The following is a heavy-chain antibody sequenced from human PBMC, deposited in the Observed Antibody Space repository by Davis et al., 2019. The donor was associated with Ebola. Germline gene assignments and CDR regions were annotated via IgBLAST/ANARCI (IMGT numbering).Heavy chain of an antibody. V-gene: IGHV5-51*01. J-gene: IGHJ4*02. CDR3: ARHFLDGTAGDY. CDR2: IYPGDSDT. D-gene: IGHD1-26*01. Sequence: GGSLRLSCQGSGYRFTKCWIGWVRQMPGKGLEWMGIIYPGDSDTRYSPSFQGQVTISADKSISTAYLQWSSLKASDTAMYYCARHFLDGTAGDYWGQGTLVTVSS. CDR1: GYRFTKCW.